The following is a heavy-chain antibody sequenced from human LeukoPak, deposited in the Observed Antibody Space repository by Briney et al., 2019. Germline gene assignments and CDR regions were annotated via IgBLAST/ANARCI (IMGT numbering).Heavy chain of an antibody. CDR1: GFTFSSSW. Sequence: QPGGSLRLSCAASGFTFSSSWMHWVRQAPGKGLVWVSRINSDGSSSSYADSVQGRFTISRDNAKNTLFLQMNSLRAENTAVYYCARDDSSAYPHWGQGTLVTVSS. CDR3: ARDDSSAYPH. CDR2: INSDGSSS. J-gene: IGHJ4*02. V-gene: IGHV3-74*01. D-gene: IGHD3-22*01.